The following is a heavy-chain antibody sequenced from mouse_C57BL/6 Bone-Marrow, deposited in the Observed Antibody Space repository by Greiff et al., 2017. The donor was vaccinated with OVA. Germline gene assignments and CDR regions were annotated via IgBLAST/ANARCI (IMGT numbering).Heavy chain of an antibody. CDR1: GYSFTGYY. D-gene: IGHD2-13*01. V-gene: IGHV1-42*01. CDR3: ARGETSPFAY. Sequence: EVQLQQSGPELAKPGASVKISCKASGYSFTGYYMNWVKQSPEKSLEWIGEINPSTGGTTYNQKFKAKATLTVDKSSSTAYMQLKSLTSEDSAVYYCARGETSPFAYWGQGTLVTVSA. J-gene: IGHJ3*01. CDR2: INPSTGGT.